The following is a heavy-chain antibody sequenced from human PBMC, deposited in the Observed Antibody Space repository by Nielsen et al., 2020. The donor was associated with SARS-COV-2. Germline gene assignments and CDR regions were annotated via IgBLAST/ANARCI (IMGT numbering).Heavy chain of an antibody. CDR3: AKAEGYCSSTSCYWGLYY. Sequence: GESLKISCAASGFTFSSYAMSWVRQAPGKGLEWVSAISGSGGSTYYADSVKGRFTISRDNSKNTLYLQMNSLRAEDTAVYYCAKAEGYCSSTSCYWGLYYWGQGTLVTVSS. D-gene: IGHD2-2*01. J-gene: IGHJ4*02. V-gene: IGHV3-23*01. CDR2: ISGSGGST. CDR1: GFTFSSYA.